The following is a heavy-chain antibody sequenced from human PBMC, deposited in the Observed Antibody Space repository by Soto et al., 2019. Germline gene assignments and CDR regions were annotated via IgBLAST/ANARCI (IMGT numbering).Heavy chain of an antibody. J-gene: IGHJ4*02. CDR3: AKARNYDFWSGYLGHLDY. D-gene: IGHD3-3*01. Sequence: GGSLRLSCSASVFTFSSYAMSGVRQAPGKGLEWVSAISGSGGSTYYADSVKGRFTISRDNSKNTLYLQMNSLRAEDTAVYYCAKARNYDFWSGYLGHLDYWGQGTLVTVSS. V-gene: IGHV3-23*01. CDR2: ISGSGGST. CDR1: VFTFSSYA.